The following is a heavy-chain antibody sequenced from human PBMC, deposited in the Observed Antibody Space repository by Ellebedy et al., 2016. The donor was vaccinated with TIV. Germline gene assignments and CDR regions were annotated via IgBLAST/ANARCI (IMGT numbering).Heavy chain of an antibody. Sequence: PGGSLRLSCAASGFTFRTYGMHWVRQAPGKGLVWVARISNDGTKKFYADPVKGRFTISRDNSKNTLYLEMNRLGGDDTGVYYCASKWTERDLPNWGQGTWVTVPS. D-gene: IGHD1-26*01. J-gene: IGHJ4*02. CDR3: ASKWTERDLPN. V-gene: IGHV3-30*03. CDR1: GFTFRTYG. CDR2: ISNDGTKK.